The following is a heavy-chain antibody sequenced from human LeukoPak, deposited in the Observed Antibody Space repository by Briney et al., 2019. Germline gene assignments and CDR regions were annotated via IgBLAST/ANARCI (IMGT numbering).Heavy chain of an antibody. D-gene: IGHD5-18*01. CDR2: INPNSGVT. CDR3: ARDRAMDSYYFGY. V-gene: IGHV1-2*02. CDR1: AYTFTGYY. Sequence: ASMTVSCKASAYTFTGYYMHWVRQAPGQGLEWMGWINPNSGVTNYAQKFQGRVTMTRDTSTSTAYMDLSRLRSDDTAVYYCARDRAMDSYYFGYWGQGTPVTVSS. J-gene: IGHJ4*02.